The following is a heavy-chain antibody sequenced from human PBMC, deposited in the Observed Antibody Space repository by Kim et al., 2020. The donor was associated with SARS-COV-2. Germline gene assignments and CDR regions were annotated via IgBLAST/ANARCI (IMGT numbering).Heavy chain of an antibody. CDR1: GFTFGDYA. D-gene: IGHD3-3*01. J-gene: IGHJ4*02. CDR2: ISWNSGSI. CDR3: AKDGDYYDFWSGKKGFDY. Sequence: SLRLSCAASGFTFGDYAMHWVRQAPGKGLEWVSGISWNSGSIGYADSVKGRFTISRDNAKNSLYLQMNSLRAEDTALYYCAKDGDYYDFWSGKKGFDYWGQGTLVTVSS. V-gene: IGHV3-9*01.